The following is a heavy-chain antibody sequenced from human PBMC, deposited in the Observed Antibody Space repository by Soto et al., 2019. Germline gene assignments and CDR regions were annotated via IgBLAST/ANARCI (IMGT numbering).Heavy chain of an antibody. J-gene: IGHJ4*02. CDR3: AKGAVATRRLPGANDY. D-gene: IGHD6-6*01. CDR1: GYTFTSYG. V-gene: IGHV1-18*01. CDR2: ISAYNGNT. Sequence: ASVKVSCKASGYTFTSYGISWVRQAPGQGLEWMGWISAYNGNTNYAQKLQGRVTMTTDTSTSTAYMELRSLRSDDTAVYYCAKGAVATRRLPGANDYWGQGTLVTVSS.